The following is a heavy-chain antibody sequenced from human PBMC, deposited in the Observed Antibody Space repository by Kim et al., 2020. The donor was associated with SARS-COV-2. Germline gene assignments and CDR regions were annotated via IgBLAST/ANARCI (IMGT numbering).Heavy chain of an antibody. CDR3: ASHEGEPYSSSSVGFFDY. J-gene: IGHJ4*02. V-gene: IGHV3-23*01. Sequence: KGRFTIARDNSQTTLYLQMNSLRAEDTAVYYCASHEGEPYSSSSVGFFDYWGQGTLVTVSS. D-gene: IGHD6-6*01.